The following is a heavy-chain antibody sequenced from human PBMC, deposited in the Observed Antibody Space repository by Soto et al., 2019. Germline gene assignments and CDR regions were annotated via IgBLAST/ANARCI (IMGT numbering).Heavy chain of an antibody. D-gene: IGHD1-26*01. CDR3: ASDLVGASDSYGLDV. V-gene: IGHV3-33*01. CDR1: GFTFSNYG. J-gene: IGHJ6*02. Sequence: PGGSLRLSCAASGFTFSNYGMHWVRQAPGKGLEWVAIIWHDGNNKYYADSVRGRFITSRDNSKNRLYLQMNSLRAEDTAVYYCASDLVGASDSYGLDVWGQGTPVTVS. CDR2: IWHDGNNK.